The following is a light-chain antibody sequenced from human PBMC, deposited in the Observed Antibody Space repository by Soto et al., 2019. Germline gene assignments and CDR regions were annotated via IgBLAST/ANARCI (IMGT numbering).Light chain of an antibody. Sequence: EVLMTQSPATLSVSPGERATLNCRASQSVSSNLAWYQQKPGQAPRLLIYGASTRATGIPARFSGSGSGTEFTLTISSLQSEDFSVYYCQQYNNWPRTFGQGTKVDIK. V-gene: IGKV3-15*01. J-gene: IGKJ1*01. CDR2: GAS. CDR3: QQYNNWPRT. CDR1: QSVSSN.